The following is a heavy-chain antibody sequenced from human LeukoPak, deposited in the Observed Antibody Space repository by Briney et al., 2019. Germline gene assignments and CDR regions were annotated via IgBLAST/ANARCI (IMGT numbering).Heavy chain of an antibody. D-gene: IGHD4-17*01. V-gene: IGHV4-34*01. J-gene: IGHJ4*02. CDR1: GGSFSGYY. CDR2: INHSGST. CDR3: ARGGRGTVTLDY. Sequence: SLTXXXXGGSFSGYYWSWIRQPPGKGLEWIGEINHSGSTNYNPSLKSRVTISVDTSKNQFSLKLSSVTAADTAVYYCARGGRGTVTLDYWGQGTLVTVSS.